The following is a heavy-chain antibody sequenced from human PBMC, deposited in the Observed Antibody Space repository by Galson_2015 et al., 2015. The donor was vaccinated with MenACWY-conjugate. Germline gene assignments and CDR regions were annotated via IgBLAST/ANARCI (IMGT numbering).Heavy chain of an antibody. Sequence: LSLTCSVSGGSIYSSDYWWAWIRQPPGKGLEWIASIHHSETTHYNPSLKRRVSISVDTSKNQFSLRLISVTAADTAVYYCARIPTWGSSYGYFDYWGQGILVAVSS. CDR2: IHHSETT. V-gene: IGHV4-39*01. CDR3: ARIPTWGSSYGYFDY. D-gene: IGHD5-18*01. J-gene: IGHJ4*02. CDR1: GGSIYSSDYW.